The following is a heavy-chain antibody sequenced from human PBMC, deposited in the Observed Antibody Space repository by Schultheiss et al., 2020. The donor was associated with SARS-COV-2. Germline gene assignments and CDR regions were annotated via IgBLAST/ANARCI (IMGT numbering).Heavy chain of an antibody. CDR3: TRRKAAGTFDY. V-gene: IGHV3-48*03. Sequence: GGSLRLSCAASGFTFSSYEMNWVRQAPGKGLEWVSYISSSGSTIYYADSVKGRFTISRDNSKNTAYLQMNSLKTEDTAVYYCTRRKAAGTFDYWGQGTLVTVSS. D-gene: IGHD6-13*01. CDR1: GFTFSSYE. J-gene: IGHJ4*02. CDR2: ISSSGSTI.